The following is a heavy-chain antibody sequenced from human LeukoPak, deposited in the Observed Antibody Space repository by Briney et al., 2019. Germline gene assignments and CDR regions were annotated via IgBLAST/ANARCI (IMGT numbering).Heavy chain of an antibody. CDR2: IYYSGST. J-gene: IGHJ4*02. Sequence: PSETLSLTCTVSGGSISSYYWSWIRQPPGKGLEWIGYIYYSGSTNYNPSLKSRVTISVDTSKNQFSLKLSSVTAADTAVYYCASHPRELRRTTPLDYWGPGTLVTVSS. CDR3: ASHPRELRRTTPLDY. CDR1: GGSISSYY. V-gene: IGHV4-59*01. D-gene: IGHD1-7*01.